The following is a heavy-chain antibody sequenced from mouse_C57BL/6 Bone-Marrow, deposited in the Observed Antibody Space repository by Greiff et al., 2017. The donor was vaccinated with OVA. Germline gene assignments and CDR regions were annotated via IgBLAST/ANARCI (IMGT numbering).Heavy chain of an antibody. D-gene: IGHD1-1*01. Sequence: VQLQQSRPELVKPGASVKISCKASGYAFSSSWMNWVKQRPGKGLEWIGRIYPGDGDTNYNGKFKGKATLTADKSSSTAYMQLSSLTSEDSAVYFCASLLLRGFDYWGQGTTLTVSS. CDR2: IYPGDGDT. J-gene: IGHJ2*01. CDR1: GYAFSSSW. CDR3: ASLLLRGFDY. V-gene: IGHV1-82*01.